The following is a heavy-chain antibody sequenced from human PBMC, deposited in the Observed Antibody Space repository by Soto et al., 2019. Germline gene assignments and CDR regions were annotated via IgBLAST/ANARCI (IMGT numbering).Heavy chain of an antibody. V-gene: IGHV4-31*01. CDR2: IFSTGST. CDR1: GGSISGVAYY. D-gene: IGHD2-15*01. CDR3: ARSPRIAARPPSFDP. J-gene: IGHJ5*02. Sequence: LSETLSLTYSVSGGSISGVAYYWTWIRQHPGKGLEWIGYIFSTGSTYYNPSPKSLVTMSIDTSENRFSLSLRSATAAETALYYCARSPRIAARPPSFDPWGEGTLVTVSS.